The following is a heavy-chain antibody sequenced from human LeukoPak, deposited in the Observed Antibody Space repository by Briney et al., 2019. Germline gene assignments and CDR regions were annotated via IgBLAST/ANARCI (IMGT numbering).Heavy chain of an antibody. Sequence: SETLSLTCSVSGGFVSSDYWSWIRQPPGKGLEWIGFIYFSGSRFYNPSLNSRVTISVDTSKNQFSLKVYSVTAADTAIYYCARGGRAGDYGYYFDYWGQGTLVTVAS. CDR3: ARGGRAGDYGYYFDY. V-gene: IGHV4-59*02. CDR2: IYFSGSR. J-gene: IGHJ4*02. CDR1: GGFVSSDY. D-gene: IGHD4-17*01.